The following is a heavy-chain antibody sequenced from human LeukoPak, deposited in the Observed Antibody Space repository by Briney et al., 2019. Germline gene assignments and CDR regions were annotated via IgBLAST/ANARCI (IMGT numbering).Heavy chain of an antibody. J-gene: IGHJ5*02. CDR3: ARLGFYGSGLNWFDP. CDR2: IYYSGST. V-gene: IGHV4-59*01. CDR1: GGSISSYY. D-gene: IGHD3-10*01. Sequence: PSETLSLTCTVSGGSISSYYWSWIRQPPGKGLEWIGYIYYSGSTNYNPSLKSRVTISVDTSKNQFSLKLSSVTAADTAVYYCARLGFYGSGLNWFDPWGQGTLVTVSS.